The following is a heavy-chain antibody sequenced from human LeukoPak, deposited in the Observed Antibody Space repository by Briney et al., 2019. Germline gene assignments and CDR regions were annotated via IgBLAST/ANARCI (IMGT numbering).Heavy chain of an antibody. J-gene: IGHJ6*02. CDR2: IDPSDSYT. V-gene: IGHV5-10-1*01. D-gene: IGHD3-22*01. CDR1: GYSFTSYW. CDR3: ARKLRYYYDTSGLEHHYGMDV. Sequence: GESLKISCKGSGYSFTSYWISWVRQMPGKGLEWMGRIDPSDSYTNYSPSFQGHVTISADKSISTAYLQWSGLKASDTAMYYCARKLRYYYDTSGLEHHYGMDVWGQGTTVTVSS.